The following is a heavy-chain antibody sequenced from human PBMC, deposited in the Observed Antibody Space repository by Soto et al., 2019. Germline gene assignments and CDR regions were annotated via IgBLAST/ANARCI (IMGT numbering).Heavy chain of an antibody. CDR1: GFDFSTSA. CDR3: ATDQLYYLA. Sequence: GASVKVSCKASGFDFSTSAVQWVRQARGQRLEWIGWIVVGNGNTNYAQNFQGRVSITRDTSATTAYLELSRLESGDTAVYYCATDQLYYLACGQRNLVPVSS. D-gene: IGHD2-8*01. CDR2: IVVGNGNT. V-gene: IGHV1-58*01. J-gene: IGHJ1*01.